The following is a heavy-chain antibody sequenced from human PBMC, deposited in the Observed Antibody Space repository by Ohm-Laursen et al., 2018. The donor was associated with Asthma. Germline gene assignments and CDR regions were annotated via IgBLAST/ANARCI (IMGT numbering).Heavy chain of an antibody. CDR3: ARGPMHDYYFDN. J-gene: IGHJ4*02. Sequence: SDTLSLTCTVSGGSISSGDYYWSWIRQPPGKGLEWIGYIYYSGSTYYNPSLKSRVTISVDTSKNQFSLKLSSVTAADTAVYYCARGPMHDYYFDNWGQGTLVTVSS. D-gene: IGHD1-1*01. CDR2: IYYSGST. CDR1: GGSISSGDYY. V-gene: IGHV4-30-4*02.